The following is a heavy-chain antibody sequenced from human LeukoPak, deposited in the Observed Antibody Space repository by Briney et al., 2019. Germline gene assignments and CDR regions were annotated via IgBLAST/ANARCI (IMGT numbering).Heavy chain of an antibody. Sequence: ASVKVSCKASGGTFRSYAISWVRQAPGQGLEWMGRIIPIFGTAKYAQKFQGRVTITTDESTSTAYVELSSLTSEDTAVYYCARAPSYSSNWYDYWGRGTLVTLSS. J-gene: IGHJ5*01. CDR3: ARAPSYSSNWYDY. V-gene: IGHV1-69*05. CDR2: IIPIFGTA. D-gene: IGHD6-19*01. CDR1: GGTFRSYA.